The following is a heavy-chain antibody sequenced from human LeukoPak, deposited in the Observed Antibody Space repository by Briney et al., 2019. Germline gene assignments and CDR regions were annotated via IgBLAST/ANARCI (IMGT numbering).Heavy chain of an antibody. V-gene: IGHV4-4*07. Sequence: SETLSLTCTVSGGSISSYYWSWIRQPAGKGLEWIGRIYTSGSTNYNPSLKSRVTMSVDTSKNQFSLKLSSVTAADTAVYYCARVYCSSTSCYVDYWGQGTLVTVSS. CDR2: IYTSGST. CDR1: GGSISSYY. D-gene: IGHD2-2*01. CDR3: ARVYCSSTSCYVDY. J-gene: IGHJ4*02.